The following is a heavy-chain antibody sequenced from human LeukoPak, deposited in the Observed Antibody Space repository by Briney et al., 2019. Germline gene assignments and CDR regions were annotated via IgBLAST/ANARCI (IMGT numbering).Heavy chain of an antibody. Sequence: ASVKVSCKASGGTFSSYAISWVRQAPGQGLEWMGGIIPIFGTANYAQKFQGRVTITADESTSTAYMELSSLRSEDTAVYYCATYYYGSGSYYNAFDYWGQGTLVTVSS. CDR3: ATYYYGSGSYYNAFDY. V-gene: IGHV1-69*01. J-gene: IGHJ4*02. CDR2: IIPIFGTA. CDR1: GGTFSSYA. D-gene: IGHD3-10*01.